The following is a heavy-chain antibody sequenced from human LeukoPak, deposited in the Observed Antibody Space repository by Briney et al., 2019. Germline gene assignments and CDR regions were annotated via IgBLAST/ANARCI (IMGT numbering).Heavy chain of an antibody. V-gene: IGHV4-59*08. Sequence: SETLSLTCTVSGGSVSSYYWSWIRQPPGKGLEWIGYIYDIGSTKYNPSLKSRVTMSVDTSKNQFSLELSSVTAADTAVYHCPRTYYYDSSGYLNHWFDPWGQGTLVTVSS. CDR3: PRTYYYDSSGYLNHWFDP. D-gene: IGHD3-22*01. CDR2: IYDIGST. J-gene: IGHJ5*02. CDR1: GGSVSSYY.